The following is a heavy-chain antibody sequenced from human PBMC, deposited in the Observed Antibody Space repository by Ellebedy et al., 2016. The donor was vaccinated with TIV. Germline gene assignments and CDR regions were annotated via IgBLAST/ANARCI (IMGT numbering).Heavy chain of an antibody. J-gene: IGHJ4*02. CDR1: GGSISSGGYY. CDR3: ARPSILGGMDY. CDR2: IYYSGST. D-gene: IGHD3-16*01. Sequence: SETLSLTXTVSGGSISSGGYYWSWIRQHPGKGLEWIGYIYYSGSTYYNPSLKSRVTISVDTSKNQFSLKLSSVTAADTAVYYCARPSILGGMDYWGQGTLVTVSS. V-gene: IGHV4-31*03.